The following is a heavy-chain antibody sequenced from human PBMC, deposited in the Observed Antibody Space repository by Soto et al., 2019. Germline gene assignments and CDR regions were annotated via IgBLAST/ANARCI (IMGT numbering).Heavy chain of an antibody. CDR2: INAGNGNT. CDR3: ARDLPPIDY. J-gene: IGHJ4*02. CDR1: GYTFSSYA. V-gene: IGHV1-3*01. Sequence: QVQLVQSGAEVKRPGASVKVSSKATGYTFSSYAMHWVRQAPGERLEWMGWINAGNGNTKYSQKFQGRVTITRDTSASTAYMELSSLRSEDTAVYYCARDLPPIDYRGQGTLVTVSS.